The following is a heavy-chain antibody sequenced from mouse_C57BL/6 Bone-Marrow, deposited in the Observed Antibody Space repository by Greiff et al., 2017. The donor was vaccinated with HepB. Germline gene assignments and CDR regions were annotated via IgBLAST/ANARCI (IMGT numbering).Heavy chain of an antibody. V-gene: IGHV5-4*03. J-gene: IGHJ3*01. D-gene: IGHD2-4*01. CDR1: GFTFSSYA. CDR3: ARGKATMRDWFGY. Sequence: EVKVVDSGGGLVKPGGSLKLSCAASGFTFSSYAMSWVRQTPEKRLEWVATISDGGSYTYYPANVKGRFTISRENAKNNLYLQMSHLKSEDTAMYYCARGKATMRDWFGYRGQGNLVPV. CDR2: ISDGGSYT.